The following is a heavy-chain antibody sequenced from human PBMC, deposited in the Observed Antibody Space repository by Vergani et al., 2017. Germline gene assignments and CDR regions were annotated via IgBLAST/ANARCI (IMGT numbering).Heavy chain of an antibody. Sequence: EVLLVESGGGLVQPGESLRLSCTASGFTFSDFRMTWVRQVPGKGLEWVANIMPDGSATMYADSLRGRFSISRDNAKNSLHLHMSSLRVEDTAVYFCAKSGFVGAFETWGQGTMVTVSS. CDR1: GFTFSDFR. D-gene: IGHD6-6*01. V-gene: IGHV3-7*01. J-gene: IGHJ3*02. CDR3: AKSGFVGAFET. CDR2: IMPDGSAT.